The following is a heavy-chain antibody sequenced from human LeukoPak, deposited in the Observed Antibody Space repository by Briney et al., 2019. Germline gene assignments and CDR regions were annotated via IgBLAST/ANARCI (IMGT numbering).Heavy chain of an antibody. CDR3: ARVKVDYDYVWGSYRDSYYFDY. CDR2: IQQDGTEK. D-gene: IGHD3-16*02. Sequence: GGSLRLSCAASGFTFSSYSMNWVRQAPGKGLEWVANIQQDGTEKYYVDSVKGRFTISRDNAKNSLYLQMKSLRAEDTAVYYCARVKVDYDYVWGSYRDSYYFDYWGQGTLVTVSS. CDR1: GFTFSSYS. V-gene: IGHV3-7*01. J-gene: IGHJ4*02.